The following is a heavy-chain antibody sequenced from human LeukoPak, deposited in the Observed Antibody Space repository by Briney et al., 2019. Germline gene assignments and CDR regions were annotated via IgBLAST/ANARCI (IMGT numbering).Heavy chain of an antibody. CDR1: GFTFSSYG. CDR3: ARGDGALDY. D-gene: IGHD1-26*01. J-gene: IGHJ4*02. CDR2: IWYDGSNK. V-gene: IGHV3-33*01. Sequence: PGGSLRLSCAASGFTFSSYGMHWVRQAPGKGLEWAAVIWYDGSNKYYADSVKGRFTISRDNSKNTLYLQMNSLRAEDTAVYYCARGDGALDYWGQGTLVTVSS.